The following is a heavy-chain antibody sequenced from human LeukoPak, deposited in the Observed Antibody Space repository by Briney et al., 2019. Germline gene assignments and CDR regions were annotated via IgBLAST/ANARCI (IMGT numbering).Heavy chain of an antibody. Sequence: GRSLRLSCAASGFTFSSYSLNWVRQAPGKGLEWVSSISSSSSYTYYADSVRARFTISRDNAKNSLFLQMNSLRAEDTAVYYCATDLEVPAAKYFDYWGQGTLVTVSS. V-gene: IGHV3-21*01. CDR2: ISSSSSYT. CDR1: GFTFSSYS. CDR3: ATDLEVPAAKYFDY. J-gene: IGHJ4*02. D-gene: IGHD2-2*01.